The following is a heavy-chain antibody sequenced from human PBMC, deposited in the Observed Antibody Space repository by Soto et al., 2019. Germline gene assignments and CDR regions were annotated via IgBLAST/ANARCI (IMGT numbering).Heavy chain of an antibody. D-gene: IGHD5-12*01. CDR2: IKSAGTIT. J-gene: IGHJ3*01. CDR1: GFDFSIYE. Sequence: GGSLRLSCAASGFDFSIYEMDWVRQAPGKGLEWVANIKSAGTITFYTDSVKGRFTISRDNVKNLLYLEMNSLRADDTALYYCVKEKTVMDSGYDAFHVWGLGTMVTVSS. V-gene: IGHV3-48*03. CDR3: VKEKTVMDSGYDAFHV.